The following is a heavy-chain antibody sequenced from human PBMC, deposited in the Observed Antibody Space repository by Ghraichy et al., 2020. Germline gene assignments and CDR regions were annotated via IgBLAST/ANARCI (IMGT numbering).Heavy chain of an antibody. CDR1: GFTFSSYS. CDR3: ARDRDDNWGTYRYTCDN. V-gene: IGHV3-48*02. D-gene: IGHD3-16*02. J-gene: IGHJ4*02. Sequence: GGSLRLSCAASGFTFSSYSMNWVRQAPGKGLEWVSYISSNSRTTYYADSVKGRFTISRDNAKNSLYLQMYSLRDEDTAVYYCARDRDDNWGTYRYTCDNWGQGTLVTVS. CDR2: ISSNSRTT.